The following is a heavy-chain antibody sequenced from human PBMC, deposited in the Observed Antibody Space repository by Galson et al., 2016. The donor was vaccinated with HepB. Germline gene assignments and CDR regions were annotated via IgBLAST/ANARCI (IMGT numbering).Heavy chain of an antibody. J-gene: IGHJ4*02. CDR3: VREGRGIGWRYCDS. CDR2: IDTAGGT. D-gene: IGHD6-19*01. V-gene: IGHV3-13*01. CDR1: GFNFKTYD. Sequence: SLRLSCAASGFNFKTYDMHWVRQTAGKGLECIAGIDTAGGTSYADSVKGRFTMSRDNAKNSLYLQMDTLIAGDTGVYYCVREGRGIGWRYCDSWGQGTLVTVSS.